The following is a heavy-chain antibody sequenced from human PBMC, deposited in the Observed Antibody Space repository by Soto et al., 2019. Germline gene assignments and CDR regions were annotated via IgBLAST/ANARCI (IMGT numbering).Heavy chain of an antibody. CDR1: GGSFISYT. D-gene: IGHD2-21*01. V-gene: IGHV1-69*02. CDR2: IIPIQGRA. J-gene: IGHJ6*03. CDR3: AKSLLFVDHAYMDV. Sequence: QVQLVQSGAEVKKPGSSVKESCEASGGSFISYTFTWVRQAPGQGLEWMGRIIPIQGRANYALKLQDRVTITADRSTKTVYMELRSLRPEDTAVYYCAKSLLFVDHAYMDVWGKGTTVTVSS.